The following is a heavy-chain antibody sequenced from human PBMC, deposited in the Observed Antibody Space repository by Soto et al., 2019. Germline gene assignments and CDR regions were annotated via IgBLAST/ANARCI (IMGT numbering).Heavy chain of an antibody. CDR1: DSAITSHF. D-gene: IGHD3-3*01. V-gene: IGHV4-4*07. J-gene: IGHJ4*02. CDR2: IYSSGST. CDR3: ARDNVWSGYYSFFDY. Sequence: SETPSLTCILSDSAITSHFWSWIRQPAGKRMEWIGRIYSSGSTIYKPSIKSRVTMAVDTSKNQFSLKLRSVTAADTAVYYCARDNVWSGYYSFFDYWGQGTLVTVSS.